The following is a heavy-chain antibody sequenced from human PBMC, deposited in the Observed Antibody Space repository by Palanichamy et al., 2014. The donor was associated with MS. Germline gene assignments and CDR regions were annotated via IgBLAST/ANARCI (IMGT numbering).Heavy chain of an antibody. CDR2: IIPLIGTV. V-gene: IGHV1-69*01. CDR3: ARITGGDGMDV. CDR1: GDSFNSYG. J-gene: IGHJ6*02. Sequence: QVHLVQSGAEVKKPGSSVKVSCKAPGDSFNSYGFNWVRQAPGQGLEWMGGIIPLIGTVKYGQRFQGRVTISADDSTNTVNMELSSPTSGDTAVFYCARITGGDGMDVWGQGTTVIVS. D-gene: IGHD2-8*02.